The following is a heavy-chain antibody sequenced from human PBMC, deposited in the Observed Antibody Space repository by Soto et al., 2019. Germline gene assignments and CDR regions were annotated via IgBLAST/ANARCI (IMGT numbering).Heavy chain of an antibody. D-gene: IGHD4-17*01. CDR1: GFTISGCS. CDR3: ARVWTTVTNWFDP. CDR2: ITIRTGNI. Sequence: PGGSLRLSCEASGFTISGCSMNWVRQVPGKGLEWLAYITIRTGNILYADSVRGRFTISADNAENSVFLQMNSLRDEDTAVYYCARVWTTVTNWFDPWGQGTLVTVSS. J-gene: IGHJ5*02. V-gene: IGHV3-48*02.